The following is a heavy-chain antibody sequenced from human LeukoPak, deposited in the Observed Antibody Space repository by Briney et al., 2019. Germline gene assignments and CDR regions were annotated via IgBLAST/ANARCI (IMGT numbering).Heavy chain of an antibody. Sequence: LRLSCAASGFTFSSYAMSWLRQPPGKGLEWIGYIYYSGSTYYNPSLKSRVTISVDTSKNQLSLKLSSVTAADTAVYYCARGATVYAFDIWGQGTMVTVSS. CDR1: GFTFSSYA. D-gene: IGHD1-26*01. CDR2: IYYSGST. V-gene: IGHV4-30-4*08. CDR3: ARGATVYAFDI. J-gene: IGHJ3*02.